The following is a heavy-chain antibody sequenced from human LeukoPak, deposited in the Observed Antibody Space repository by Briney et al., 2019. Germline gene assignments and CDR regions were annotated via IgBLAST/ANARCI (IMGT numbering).Heavy chain of an antibody. CDR1: GFTFSGSV. CDR2: IATKHNDYAT. CDR3: VVDGRDWTGFEY. Sequence: GGSLRLSCVVSGFTFSGSVMHWVRQASGKGREWVSRIATKHNDYATTYIESVKGRFTISREDSKNTAYLQMSSLKTEDTAVHYCVVDGRDWTGFEYRGQGARVTVSS. V-gene: IGHV3-73*01. J-gene: IGHJ4*02. D-gene: IGHD3/OR15-3a*01.